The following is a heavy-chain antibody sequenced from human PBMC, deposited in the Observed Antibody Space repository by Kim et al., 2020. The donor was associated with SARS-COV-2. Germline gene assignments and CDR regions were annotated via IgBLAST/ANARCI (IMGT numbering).Heavy chain of an antibody. V-gene: IGHV1-2*06. J-gene: IGHJ5*02. CDR3: ARSSPPNYYDSSGMSGNWFDP. CDR2: INPNSGGT. CDR1: GYTFTGYY. D-gene: IGHD3-22*01. Sequence: ASVKVSCKASGYTFTGYYMHWVRQAPGQGLEWMGRINPNSGGTNYAQKFQGRVTMTRDTSISTAYMELSRLRSDDTAVYYCARSSPPNYYDSSGMSGNWFDPWGQGTLVTVSS.